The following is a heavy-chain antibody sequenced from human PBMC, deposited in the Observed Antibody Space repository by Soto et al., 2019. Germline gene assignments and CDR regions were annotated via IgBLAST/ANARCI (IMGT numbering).Heavy chain of an antibody. CDR2: IYYSGST. J-gene: IGHJ5*02. Sequence: QVQLQESGPGLVKPSETLSLTCTVSGGSISSYYWSWIRQPPGKGLEWIGYIYYSGSTNYNPSLKSRVTISVDTSKNQFSLKLSSVTAADTAVYYCARRGLRGVTWGQGTLVTVSS. CDR3: ARRGLRGVT. D-gene: IGHD4-17*01. V-gene: IGHV4-59*08. CDR1: GGSISSYY.